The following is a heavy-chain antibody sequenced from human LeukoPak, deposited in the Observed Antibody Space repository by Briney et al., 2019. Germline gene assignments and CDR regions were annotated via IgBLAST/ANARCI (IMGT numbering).Heavy chain of an antibody. CDR2: INPNSGGT. CDR1: GYTFTGYY. D-gene: IGHD3-22*01. V-gene: IGHV1-2*02. Sequence: ASVKVSCKASGYTFTGYYMHWVRQAPGQGLEWMGWINPNSGGTNYAQKFQGRVTMTSDTSISTAYMELSRLRSDDTALYYCTRGSYYDSSGYSGVRLFDYWGQGTPVTVPS. CDR3: TRGSYYDSSGYSGVRLFDY. J-gene: IGHJ4*02.